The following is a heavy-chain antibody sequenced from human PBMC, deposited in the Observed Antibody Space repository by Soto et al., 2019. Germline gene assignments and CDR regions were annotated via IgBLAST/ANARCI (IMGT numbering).Heavy chain of an antibody. J-gene: IGHJ6*02. Sequence: SETLSLTCTVSGGSISSGGYYWSWIRQHPGKGLEWIGYIYYSGSTYYNPSLKSRVTISVDTSKNQFSLKLSSVTAADTAVYYSARDVRCSSTSCLCDYYGMDVWGQGTTVTVSS. V-gene: IGHV4-31*03. CDR3: ARDVRCSSTSCLCDYYGMDV. CDR2: IYYSGST. CDR1: GGSISSGGYY. D-gene: IGHD2-2*01.